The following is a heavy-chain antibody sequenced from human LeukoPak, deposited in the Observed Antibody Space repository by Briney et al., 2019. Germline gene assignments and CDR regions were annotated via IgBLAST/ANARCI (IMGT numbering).Heavy chain of an antibody. D-gene: IGHD5-12*01. CDR1: GGSISSSNYY. V-gene: IGHV4-39*01. Sequence: TSETLSLTCTVSGGSISSSNYYWGWIRQPPGKGLEWIGTIYYSGSTDYNPSLKSRVTISVDTSKNQFSLRLSSVTAADTAVYYCARRSPSGYEYFDFWGQGTLVTVSS. J-gene: IGHJ4*02. CDR2: IYYSGST. CDR3: ARRSPSGYEYFDF.